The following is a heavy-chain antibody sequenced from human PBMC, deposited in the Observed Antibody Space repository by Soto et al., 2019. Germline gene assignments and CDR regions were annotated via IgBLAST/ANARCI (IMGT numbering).Heavy chain of an antibody. J-gene: IGHJ4*02. CDR1: GGSFSGYY. D-gene: IGHD3-10*01. CDR3: ATQKRGYYGSGSYSYFDD. CDR2: INHSGST. V-gene: IGHV4-34*01. Sequence: SETLSLTCAVYGGSFSGYYWSWIRQPPGKGLEWIGEINHSGSTNYNPSLKSRVTISIDTSKNQFSLKLSSVTAADTAVYYCATQKRGYYGSGSYSYFDDWGQGTLVTGS.